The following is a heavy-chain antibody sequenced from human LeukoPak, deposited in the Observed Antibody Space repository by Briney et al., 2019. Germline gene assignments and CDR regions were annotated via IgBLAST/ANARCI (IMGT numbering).Heavy chain of an antibody. Sequence: GGSLRLSCAASGFTLTSHGMNWVRQAPGKGLEWVSGISGRGDITYYVDSVKGRFTISRDNSKNTLYLQMNYLRAEDTAVYYCARDWGGGRSCSNDYWGQGTLVTVSS. CDR3: ARDWGGGRSCSNDY. CDR1: GFTLTSHG. J-gene: IGHJ4*02. D-gene: IGHD2-15*01. V-gene: IGHV3-23*01. CDR2: ISGRGDIT.